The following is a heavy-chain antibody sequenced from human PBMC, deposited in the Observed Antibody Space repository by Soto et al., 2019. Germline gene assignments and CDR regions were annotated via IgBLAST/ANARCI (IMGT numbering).Heavy chain of an antibody. Sequence: EVQLVESGGGLVKPGGSLRLSCAASGFTFSTYTMKWVRQAPGQGLEWVSSISSGSSYIYYADSVRGRFTISRDNAKNSLFLQISSRRAEETALYYCSRVINQQLVGTGDYWGQGTLVTVSS. CDR2: ISSGSSYI. CDR3: SRVINQQLVGTGDY. CDR1: GFTFSTYT. D-gene: IGHD6-13*01. J-gene: IGHJ4*02. V-gene: IGHV3-21*01.